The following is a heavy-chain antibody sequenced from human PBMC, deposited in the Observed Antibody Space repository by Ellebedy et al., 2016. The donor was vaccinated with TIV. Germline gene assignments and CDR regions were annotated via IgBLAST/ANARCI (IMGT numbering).Heavy chain of an antibody. J-gene: IGHJ4*02. D-gene: IGHD3-10*01. CDR2: IHDSGRT. V-gene: IGHV4-4*07. CDR1: GGSITTYF. Sequence: SETLSLTXTVSGGSITTYFWNWIRQPAGKGLEWIGRIHDSGRTKYNPSLKTRVTMSVDTSQNQFSLKLSSVTAADTAVYYCARGGYGPYGEVLFDYWGQGTLVTVSS. CDR3: ARGGYGPYGEVLFDY.